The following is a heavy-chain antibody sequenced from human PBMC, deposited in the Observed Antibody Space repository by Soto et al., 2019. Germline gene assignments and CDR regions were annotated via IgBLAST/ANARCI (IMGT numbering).Heavy chain of an antibody. V-gene: IGHV4-59*01. CDR1: GGSISSYY. CDR2: IYYSGST. J-gene: IGHJ6*03. CDR3: ARGSGYCSSNSCYVLYYYYYMDV. Sequence: SETLSLTCTVSGGSISSYYWSWIRQPPGKGLEWIGYIYYSGSTNYNPSLESRVTISVDTSKNQFSLKLSSVTAADTAVYYCARGSGYCSSNSCYVLYYYYYMDVWGKGTTVTVSS. D-gene: IGHD2-2*01.